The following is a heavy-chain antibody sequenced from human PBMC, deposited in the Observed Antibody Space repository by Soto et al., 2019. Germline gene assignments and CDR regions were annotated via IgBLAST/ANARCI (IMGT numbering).Heavy chain of an antibody. CDR3: ARDRSSSWYRNNWFDP. J-gene: IGHJ5*02. Sequence: ASVKVSCKASGYTFTSYYMHWVRQAPGQGLEWMGIINPSGGSTSCAQKFQGRVTMSRDTSTSTVYMELSSLRSEDTAVYYCARDRSSSWYRNNWFDPWGQGTLVTVSS. D-gene: IGHD6-13*01. CDR1: GYTFTSYY. V-gene: IGHV1-46*01. CDR2: INPSGGST.